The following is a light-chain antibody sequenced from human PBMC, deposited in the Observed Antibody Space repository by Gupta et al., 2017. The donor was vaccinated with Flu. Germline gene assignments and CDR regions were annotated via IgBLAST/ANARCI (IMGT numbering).Light chain of an antibody. V-gene: IGKV4-1*01. CDR3: QQYDSTPSHT. J-gene: IGKJ4*01. CDR2: WAS. CDR1: QSVLYSSNNKNY. Sequence: LGERATINCKSSQSVLYSSNNKNYLAWYQQKPGQPPKLLIYWASTRESGVPDRFSGSGYGTDFTLTISSRQAEDVAVYYCQQYDSTPSHTFGGGTKVEIK.